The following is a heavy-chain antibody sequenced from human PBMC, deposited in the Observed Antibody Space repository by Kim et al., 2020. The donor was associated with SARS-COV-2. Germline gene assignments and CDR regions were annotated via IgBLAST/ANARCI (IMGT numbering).Heavy chain of an antibody. D-gene: IGHD2-15*01. CDR2: IWYDGSNE. V-gene: IGHV3-33*06. CDR3: AKNGVSYCSGGTCYYSDY. J-gene: IGHJ4*02. CDR1: GFTFSSYA. Sequence: GGSLRLSCAASGFTFSSYAMHWARQAPGKGLEWVAIIWYDGSNEYYVDSVKGRFTISRDNSKNTLYLQMNSLRAEDTAVYYCAKNGVSYCSGGTCYYSDYWGQGTLVTVSS.